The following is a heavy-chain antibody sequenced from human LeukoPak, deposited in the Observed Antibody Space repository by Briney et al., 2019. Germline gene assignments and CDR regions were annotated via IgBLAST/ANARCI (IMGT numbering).Heavy chain of an antibody. J-gene: IGHJ6*02. CDR2: IYYSGST. CDR3: ARGPIYYGSSGYYYYYGMDV. V-gene: IGHV4-59*01. D-gene: IGHD3-22*01. CDR1: GGSISSYY. Sequence: SETLSFTCTVSGGSISSYYWSWIRQPPGKGLEWIGYIYYSGSTNYNPSLKSRVTISVDTSKNQFSLKLSSVTAADTAVYYCARGPIYYGSSGYYYYYGMDVWGQGTTVTVSS.